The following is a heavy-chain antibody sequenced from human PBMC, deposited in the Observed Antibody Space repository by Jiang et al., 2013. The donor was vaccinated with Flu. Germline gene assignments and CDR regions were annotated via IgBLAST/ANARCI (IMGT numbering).Heavy chain of an antibody. J-gene: IGHJ3*02. V-gene: IGHV3-48*02. D-gene: IGHD3-10*01. CDR1: GFTFSSYS. Sequence: QPGGSLRLSCAASGFTFSSYSMNWVRQAQGGLEWVSYISSSSSTIYYADSVKGRFTISRDNAKNSLYLQMNSLRDEDAAVYYCATLPRRITMVRGVPDAFDIWGQGTMVTVSS. CDR2: ISSSSSTI. CDR3: ATLPRRITMVRGVPDAFDI.